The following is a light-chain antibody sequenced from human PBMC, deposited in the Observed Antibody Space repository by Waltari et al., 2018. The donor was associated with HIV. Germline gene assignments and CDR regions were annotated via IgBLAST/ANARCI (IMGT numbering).Light chain of an antibody. V-gene: IGLV2-14*03. CDR2: DVT. Sequence: SALTQPASVSGSPGQSLTISCLGASSDIRRFDYVSWYPQHPDKAPKLILYDVTYRPSGVSGRFSGSRSGSMASLTISGLQPEDEADYFCCSYSDSGTILFGGGTRVTVL. CDR3: CSYSDSGTIL. J-gene: IGLJ2*01. CDR1: SSDIRRFDY.